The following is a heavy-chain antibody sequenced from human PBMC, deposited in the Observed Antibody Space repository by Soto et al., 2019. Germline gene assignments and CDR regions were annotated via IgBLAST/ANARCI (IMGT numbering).Heavy chain of an antibody. D-gene: IGHD3-10*01. V-gene: IGHV1-2*02. CDR2: INPNSGGT. J-gene: IGHJ6*02. CDR3: ARGSYYYGSGSYLFYYYYGMDV. CDR1: GYTFTDYY. Sequence: GAAVNVSCKASGYTFTDYYMHCVRQAPGQGLEWMGWINPNSGGTNYAQKFQGRVTMTRDTSLSTAYMELSRLRSDETAVYYCARGSYYYGSGSYLFYYYYGMDVWGQGTTVTVSS.